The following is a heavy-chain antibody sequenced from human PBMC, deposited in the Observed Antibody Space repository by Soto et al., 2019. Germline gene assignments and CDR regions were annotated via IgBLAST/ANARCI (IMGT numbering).Heavy chain of an antibody. V-gene: IGHV4-34*01. D-gene: IGHD2-15*01. CDR2: INHSGST. CDR3: ARARYCSGGSCYANDAFDI. CDR1: GGSFSGYY. Sequence: PSETLSLTCAVYGGSFSGYYWSWIRQPPGKGLEWIGEINHSGSTNYNPSLKSRVTISADTSKNQFSLKLSSVTVADTAVYYCARARYCSGGSCYANDAFDIWGQGTMVTVSS. J-gene: IGHJ3*02.